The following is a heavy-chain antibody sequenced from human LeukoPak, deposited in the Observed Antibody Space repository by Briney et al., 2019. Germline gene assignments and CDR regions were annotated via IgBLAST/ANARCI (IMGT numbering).Heavy chain of an antibody. J-gene: IGHJ4*02. D-gene: IGHD6-19*01. CDR1: GYSISSGYY. V-gene: IGHV4-38-2*02. Sequence: SETLSLTCTVSGYSISSGYYWGWIRQPPGKGLEWIGSIYHSGSTYYNPSLKSRVTISVDTSKNQFSLKLSSVTAADTAVYYCARDYSGWYNYWGQGTLVTVSS. CDR2: IYHSGST. CDR3: ARDYSGWYNY.